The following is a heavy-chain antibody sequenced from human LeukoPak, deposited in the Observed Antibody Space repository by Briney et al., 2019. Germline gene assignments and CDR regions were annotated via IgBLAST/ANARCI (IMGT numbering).Heavy chain of an antibody. V-gene: IGHV4-31*03. J-gene: IGHJ4*02. D-gene: IGHD2-2*01. CDR3: ARYCGSTSCPSYFDY. Sequence: PSETLSLTCSDSGGSISTDNYYWSWIRQHPGKGLEWIGYIYYSGGTFYNPSLRSRVSISEDMSRNQFSLKLSSVTAADTAVYFCARYCGSTSCPSYFDYWGQGTLVTVSS. CDR1: GGSISTDNYY. CDR2: IYYSGGT.